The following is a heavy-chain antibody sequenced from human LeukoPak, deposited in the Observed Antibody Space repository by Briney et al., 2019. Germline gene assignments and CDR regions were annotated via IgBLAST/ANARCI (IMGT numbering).Heavy chain of an antibody. CDR1: GGSFSGYY. V-gene: IGHV4-34*01. J-gene: IGHJ4*02. Sequence: SETLSLTCAVYGGSFSGYYWSWIRQPPGKGLEWIGEINHSGSTNYNPSLKSRVTISVDTSKDQFSLKLSSVTAADTAVYYCARVDSSGWYCDYWGQGTLVTVSS. D-gene: IGHD6-19*01. CDR3: ARVDSSGWYCDY. CDR2: INHSGST.